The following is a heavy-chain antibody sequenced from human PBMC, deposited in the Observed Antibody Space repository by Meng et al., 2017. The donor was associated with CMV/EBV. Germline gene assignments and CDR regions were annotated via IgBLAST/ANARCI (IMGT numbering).Heavy chain of an antibody. J-gene: IGHJ4*02. CDR1: GGTFSSYA. CDR2: IIPIFGTA. CDR3: ARDGKSIVGATHFDY. Sequence: GGTFSSYAISWVRQAPGQGLEWMGGIIPIFGTANYAQKFQGRVTITADESTSTAYMELSSLRSEDTAVYYCARDGKSIVGATHFDYWGQGTPVTSPQ. D-gene: IGHD1-26*01. V-gene: IGHV1-69*01.